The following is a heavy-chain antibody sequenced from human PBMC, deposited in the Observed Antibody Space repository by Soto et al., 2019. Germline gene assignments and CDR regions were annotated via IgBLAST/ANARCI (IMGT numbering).Heavy chain of an antibody. D-gene: IGHD2-2*01. CDR2: IDPSDSYT. V-gene: IGHV5-10-1*01. CDR3: ASWDDCSSTSCSNYYYGMDV. CDR1: GYSFTSYW. J-gene: IGHJ6*02. Sequence: GESLKISCKGSGYSFTSYWISWVRQMPGKGLEWMGRIDPSDSYTNYSPSFQGHVTISADKSISTAYLQWSSLKASDTAMYYCASWDDCSSTSCSNYYYGMDVWGQGTTVTAP.